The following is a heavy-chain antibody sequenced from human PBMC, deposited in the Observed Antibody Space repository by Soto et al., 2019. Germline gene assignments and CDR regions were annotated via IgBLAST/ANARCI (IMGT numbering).Heavy chain of an antibody. CDR1: GFTFSNAW. V-gene: IGHV3-15*01. J-gene: IGHJ6*03. D-gene: IGHD3-3*01. CDR2: IKSKTDGGTT. Sequence: GGSLRLSCAASGFTFSNAWMSWVRQAPGKGLEWVGRIKSKTDGGTTDYAAPVKGRFTISRDDSKNTLYLQMNSLKTEDTAVYYCTTDTISSSTRKNYYYYYMDVWGKGTTVTVSS. CDR3: TTDTISSSTRKNYYYYYMDV.